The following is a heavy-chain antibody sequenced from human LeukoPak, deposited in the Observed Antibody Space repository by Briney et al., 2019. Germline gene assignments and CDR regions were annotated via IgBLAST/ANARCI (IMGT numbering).Heavy chain of an antibody. J-gene: IGHJ4*02. CDR3: AKSMLYMITFGGASDY. Sequence: GGSLRLSCAASGFTFSSYGMSWVRQAPGKGLEWVSAISGSGGSTYYADSVKGRFTISRDNSKNTLYLQMNSLRAEDTAVYYCAKSMLYMITFGGASDYWGQGTLVTVSS. V-gene: IGHV3-23*01. D-gene: IGHD3-16*01. CDR1: GFTFSSYG. CDR2: ISGSGGST.